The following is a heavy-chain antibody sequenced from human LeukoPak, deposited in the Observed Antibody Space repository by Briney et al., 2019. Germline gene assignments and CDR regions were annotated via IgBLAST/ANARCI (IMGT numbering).Heavy chain of an antibody. CDR1: GFTLSSYS. V-gene: IGHV3-21*01. D-gene: IGHD6-19*01. CDR2: ISSSSSYI. Sequence: GGSLRLSCAASGFTLSSYSMNGVRQAPGKGLEWVSSISSSSSYIYYADSVKGRFTISRDNAKNSLYLQMNSLRAEDTAVYYCARDGRAVAFDYWGQGTLVTVSS. CDR3: ARDGRAVAFDY. J-gene: IGHJ4*02.